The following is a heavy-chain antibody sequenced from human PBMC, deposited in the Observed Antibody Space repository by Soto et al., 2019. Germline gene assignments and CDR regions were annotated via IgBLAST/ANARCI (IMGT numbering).Heavy chain of an antibody. V-gene: IGHV4-59*01. J-gene: IGHJ6*01. CDR2: IYYSGST. D-gene: IGHD3-10*01. Sequence: SETLSLTCTVSGGSISSYYWSWIRQPPGKGLEWIGYIYYSGSTNYNPSLKSRVTISVDTSKNQFSLKLSSVTAADTAVYYCARDGISMVRGTYYCYGMAVWGQGSTVTGSS. CDR1: GGSISSYY. CDR3: ARDGISMVRGTYYCYGMAV.